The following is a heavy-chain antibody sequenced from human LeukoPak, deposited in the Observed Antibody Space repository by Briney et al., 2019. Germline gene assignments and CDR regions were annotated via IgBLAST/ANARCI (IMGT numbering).Heavy chain of an antibody. V-gene: IGHV3-74*01. Sequence: GGSLTLSCAASGFTFGSYWMHWVRQAPGKGLVWVSRINSDGSNTNYADSAKGRFTISRDNAKNTLYLQMNSLRAEDTAVFYCARVRDISGHWGFLDYWGQGTLVTVSS. CDR3: ARVRDISGHWGFLDY. CDR1: GFTFGSYW. J-gene: IGHJ4*02. CDR2: INSDGSNT. D-gene: IGHD6-19*01.